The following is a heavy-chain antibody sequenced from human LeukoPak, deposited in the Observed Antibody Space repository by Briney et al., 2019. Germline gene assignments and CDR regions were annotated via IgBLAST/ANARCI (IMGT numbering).Heavy chain of an antibody. J-gene: IGHJ4*02. CDR3: ASSGASDFWSGSPRYYFDY. CDR2: IYYSGST. Sequence: SQTLSLTCTVSGGSISSGDYYWSWIRQPPGKGLEWIGYIYYSGSTYYNPSLKNRVTISVDTSKNQFSLKLSSVTAADTAVYYCASSGASDFWSGSPRYYFDYWGQGTLVTVSS. CDR1: GGSISSGDYY. D-gene: IGHD3-3*01. V-gene: IGHV4-30-4*08.